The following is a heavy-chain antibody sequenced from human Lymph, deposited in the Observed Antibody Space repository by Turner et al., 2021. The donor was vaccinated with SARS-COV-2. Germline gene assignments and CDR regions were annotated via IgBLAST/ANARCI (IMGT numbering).Heavy chain of an antibody. CDR3: ARDLVVYGIDV. CDR2: IYSGGST. D-gene: IGHD3-10*01. CDR1: GITVSSNY. V-gene: IGHV3-53*01. Sequence: EVQLVEPGGGWMQPGGYLRRPCAAAGITVSSNYMTCVRQAPGKGRELVSVIYSGGSTFYADSVKGRFTISRDNSKNTLYLQMNSLRAEDTAVYYCARDLVVYGIDVWGQGTTVTVSS. J-gene: IGHJ6*02.